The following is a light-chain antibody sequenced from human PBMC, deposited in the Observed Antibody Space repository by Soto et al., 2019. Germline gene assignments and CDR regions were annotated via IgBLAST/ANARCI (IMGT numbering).Light chain of an antibody. CDR1: SSDIGGSEY. V-gene: IGLV2-14*03. J-gene: IGLJ1*01. Sequence: QSALTKPASVSGSPGQSITLSCAGTSSDIGGSEYVAWYQQHPGKAPKLMIYGVSNRPSGVSNRFSGSKSGNTASLTISGLQAEDEADYFCYSSRSSSTTFYVFVTGTKLTVL. CDR3: YSSRSSSTTFYV. CDR2: GVS.